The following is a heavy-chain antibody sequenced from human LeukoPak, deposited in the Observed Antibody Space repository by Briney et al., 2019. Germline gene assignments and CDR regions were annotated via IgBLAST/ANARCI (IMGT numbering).Heavy chain of an antibody. J-gene: IGHJ6*03. CDR1: GGTFTSYA. D-gene: IGHD6-6*01. Sequence: SVKVSCKASGGTFTSYAISWVRQAPGQGLEWMGGIIPIFGTANYAQKFQGRVTITTDEPTSTAYMELSSLRSEDTAVYYCARGRGIAAPHMDVWGKGTTVAVSS. CDR2: IIPIFGTA. V-gene: IGHV1-69*05. CDR3: ARGRGIAAPHMDV.